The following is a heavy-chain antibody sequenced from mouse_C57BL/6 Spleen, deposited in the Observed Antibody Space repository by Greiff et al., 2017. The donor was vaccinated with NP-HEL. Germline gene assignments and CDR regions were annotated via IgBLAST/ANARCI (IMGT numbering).Heavy chain of an antibody. Sequence: DVKLVESGGGLVKPGGSLKLSCAASGFTFSSYAMSWVRQTPEKRLEWVATISDGGSYTYYPDNVKGRFTISRDNAKNNLYLQMSHLKSEDTAMYYCARGGIYYGYWFAYWGQGTLVTVSA. J-gene: IGHJ3*01. V-gene: IGHV5-4*03. CDR3: ARGGIYYGYWFAY. D-gene: IGHD2-2*01. CDR2: ISDGGSYT. CDR1: GFTFSSYA.